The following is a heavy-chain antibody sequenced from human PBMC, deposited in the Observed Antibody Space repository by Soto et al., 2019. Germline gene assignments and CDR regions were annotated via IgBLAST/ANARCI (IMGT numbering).Heavy chain of an antibody. CDR1: GCSYAESY. J-gene: IGHJ6*02. V-gene: IGHV1-46*01. D-gene: IGHD3-10*01. CDR3: ARDLNRKYYYGSGSYYNPISGMDV. Sequence: AAGKPTWEARGCSYAESYRHCGRQSPGQGLEWMGIINPSGGSTSYAQKFQGRVTMTRDTSTSTVYMELSSLRSEDTAVYYCARDLNRKYYYGSGSYYNPISGMDVWGQGTTVTVSS. CDR2: INPSGGST.